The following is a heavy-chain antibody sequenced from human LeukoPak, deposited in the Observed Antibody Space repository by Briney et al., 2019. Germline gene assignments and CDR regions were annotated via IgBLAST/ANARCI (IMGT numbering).Heavy chain of an antibody. CDR3: AREPGLGYAFDI. D-gene: IGHD1-1*01. Sequence: GGSLRVSCVVSGFAISSSWMTWVRQVPGEGLEWVANINQDGSEKHYVDSVRGRFTISRDNARDSLYLQMNSLGDTAVYYCAREPGLGYAFDIWGQGTKVTVSS. CDR1: GFAISSSW. J-gene: IGHJ3*02. CDR2: INQDGSEK. V-gene: IGHV3-7*01.